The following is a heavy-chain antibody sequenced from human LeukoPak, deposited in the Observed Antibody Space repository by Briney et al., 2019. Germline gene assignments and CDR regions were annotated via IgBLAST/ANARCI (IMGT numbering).Heavy chain of an antibody. D-gene: IGHD2-15*01. CDR1: GFTFDSYA. V-gene: IGHV3-48*02. CDR3: ARNPGACSGGSCYYPFDY. J-gene: IGHJ4*02. Sequence: GGSLRLSCAASGFTFDSYAMSWVRQAPGKGLEWVSYISSSSSTIYYADSVKGRFTISRDNAKNSLYLQMNSLRDEDTAVYYCARNPGACSGGSCYYPFDYWGQGTLVTVSS. CDR2: ISSSSSTI.